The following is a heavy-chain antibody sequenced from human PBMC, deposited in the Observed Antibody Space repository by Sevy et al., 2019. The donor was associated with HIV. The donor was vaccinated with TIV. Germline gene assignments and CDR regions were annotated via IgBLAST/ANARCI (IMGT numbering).Heavy chain of an antibody. Sequence: GGSLRLSCAASGFTFSSYAMSWVRQAPGKGLEWLSAISGSGGSTYYAASVKGRFTISRDNSKNTLYLQMNSLRAEDTAVYYCAKDGSSGSYGGAFDIWGQGTMVTVSS. V-gene: IGHV3-23*01. D-gene: IGHD1-26*01. CDR1: GFTFSSYA. CDR3: AKDGSSGSYGGAFDI. CDR2: ISGSGGST. J-gene: IGHJ3*02.